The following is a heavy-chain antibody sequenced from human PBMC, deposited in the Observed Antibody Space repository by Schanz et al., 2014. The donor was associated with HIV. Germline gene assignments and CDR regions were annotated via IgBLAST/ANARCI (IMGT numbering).Heavy chain of an antibody. CDR2: IWYDGSNT. V-gene: IGHV3-33*08. D-gene: IGHD3-3*01. CDR1: GFTFSSYG. Sequence: VQMVESGGGLVQPGGSLRLSCAASGFTFSSYGMHWVRQAPGKGLEWVAVIWYDGSNTYYGDSVKGRFMISRDNSNNTLYLQMNSLRAEDTAVYFCTRGRFLERGGMDVWGQGTAVTVSS. CDR3: TRGRFLERGGMDV. J-gene: IGHJ6*02.